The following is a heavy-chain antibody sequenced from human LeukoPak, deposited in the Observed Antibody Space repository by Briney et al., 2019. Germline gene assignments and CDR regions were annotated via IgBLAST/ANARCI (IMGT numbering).Heavy chain of an antibody. CDR3: ARVSGWNPLEAAHLDY. D-gene: IGHD6-19*01. J-gene: IGHJ4*02. Sequence: KPSETLSLTCTVSGGSISSSSCSWGWIRQPPGKGLEWIGSMYYSGSTYHNPSLKSRVTMSVDTSKNQCSLKLSSVTAADTAVYYCARVSGWNPLEAAHLDYWGQGTLVTVSS. V-gene: IGHV4-39*07. CDR2: MYYSGST. CDR1: GGSISSSSCS.